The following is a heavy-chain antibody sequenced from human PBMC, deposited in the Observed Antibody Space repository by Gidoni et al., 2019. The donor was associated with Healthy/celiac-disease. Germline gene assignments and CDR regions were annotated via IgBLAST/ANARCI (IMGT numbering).Heavy chain of an antibody. CDR2: IKSKTDGGTT. J-gene: IGHJ5*02. V-gene: IGHV3-15*01. D-gene: IGHD3-3*01. Sequence: EVQLVESGGGLVKPGGSLGLAGADSGFTFSNAWMTGVRQAPGKGLGWVGRIKSKTDGGTTDYAAPVKGRFTISMDVSKNTLYLQMNSLKTEDTFVYYCTTWIYDVWIAYYLLGGFDPWGQGTLVTVSS. CDR3: TTWIYDVWIAYYLLGGFDP. CDR1: GFTFSNAW.